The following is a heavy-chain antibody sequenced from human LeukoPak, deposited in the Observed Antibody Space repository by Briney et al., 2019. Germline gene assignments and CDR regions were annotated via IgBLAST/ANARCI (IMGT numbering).Heavy chain of an antibody. CDR2: ISYDGSIK. Sequence: GGSLRLSCAASGFTFSNNGMYWVRQAPGKGLEWVAVISYDGSIKYYAESVKGRFTISRDNSKNTVYLQMNSLRAEDTAVYFCAKDLYEGSTYGNLTDYWGQGTLVTVSS. V-gene: IGHV3-30*18. D-gene: IGHD3-10*01. J-gene: IGHJ4*02. CDR3: AKDLYEGSTYGNLTDY. CDR1: GFTFSNNG.